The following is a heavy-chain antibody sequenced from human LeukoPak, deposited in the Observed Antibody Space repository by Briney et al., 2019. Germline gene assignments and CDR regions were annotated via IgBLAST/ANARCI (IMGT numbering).Heavy chain of an antibody. V-gene: IGHV3-53*01. Sequence: MPSGGSLRLSCTVSGFTVSSNSMSWVRQAPGKGLEWVSFIYSDNTHYSDSVKGRFTISRDNSKNTLYLQMNSLRAEDTAVYYCAKGTRILHIVVVTAIVPFDYWGQGTLVTVSS. CDR1: GFTVSSNS. J-gene: IGHJ4*02. D-gene: IGHD2-21*02. CDR2: IYSDNT. CDR3: AKGTRILHIVVVTAIVPFDY.